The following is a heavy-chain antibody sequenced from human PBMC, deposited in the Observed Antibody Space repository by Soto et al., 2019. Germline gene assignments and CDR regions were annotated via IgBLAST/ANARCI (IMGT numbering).Heavy chain of an antibody. Sequence: GGSLRLSCAASGFIFDDFAMSWVRQVPGKGLEWVSGINWNGGNTGYADSVKGRFTISRDNAKNSLFLQMNSLRAEDTALYHCARGGWKYYDILTGKDGPFDIWGQGTMVTV. CDR3: ARGGWKYYDILTGKDGPFDI. CDR1: GFIFDDFA. J-gene: IGHJ3*02. V-gene: IGHV3-20*01. CDR2: INWNGGNT. D-gene: IGHD3-9*01.